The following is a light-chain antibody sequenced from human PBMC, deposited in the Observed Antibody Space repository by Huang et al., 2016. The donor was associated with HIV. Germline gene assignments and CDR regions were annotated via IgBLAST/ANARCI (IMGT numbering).Light chain of an antibody. Sequence: DIQMTQSPSSLSASVGDRVTISCRASQSISIYLNWYHQRPGKAPKLLIYSTSNVQSGVPSRFSGSGSGTNFTLTISSLQPEDFATYYCQQSYSTPRMYTFGQGTKLEIK. CDR2: STS. CDR1: QSISIY. J-gene: IGKJ2*01. V-gene: IGKV1-39*01. CDR3: QQSYSTPRMYT.